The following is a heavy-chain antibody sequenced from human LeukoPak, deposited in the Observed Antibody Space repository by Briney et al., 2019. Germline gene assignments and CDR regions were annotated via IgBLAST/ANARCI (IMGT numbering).Heavy chain of an antibody. J-gene: IGHJ4*02. D-gene: IGHD6-19*01. CDR1: GITFTSYA. CDR3: RRSVAGSLDY. V-gene: IGHV3-23*01. Sequence: GGSLRLSCAASGITFTSYAMSWVRQAPGKGLEWVSSISGSGGSKYYADSVKGRFTISRDNSKNTLYLQMNSLRAEDTAVYCARRSVAGSLDYWGQGTLVTVSS. CDR2: ISGSGGSK.